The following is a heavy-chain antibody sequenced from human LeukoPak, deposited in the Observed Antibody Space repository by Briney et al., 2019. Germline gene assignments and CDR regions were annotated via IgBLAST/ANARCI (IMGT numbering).Heavy chain of an antibody. D-gene: IGHD6-6*01. V-gene: IGHV4-59*01. Sequence: SETLSLTCTVSGGSIGSYYWSWIRQPPGKGLEWIGYIYYSGSTNYNPSLKSRVTISVDTSKNQFSLKLSSVTAADTAVYYCARVGSSSSFDYWGQGTLVTVSS. CDR1: GGSIGSYY. CDR2: IYYSGST. J-gene: IGHJ4*02. CDR3: ARVGSSSSFDY.